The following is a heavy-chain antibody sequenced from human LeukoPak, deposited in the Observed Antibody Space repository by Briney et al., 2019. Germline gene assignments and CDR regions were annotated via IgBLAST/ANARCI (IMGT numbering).Heavy chain of an antibody. CDR3: ARGGRYFDWSLQLQYNWFDP. CDR1: GESFSGYY. CDR2: INHSGST. J-gene: IGHJ5*02. Sequence: PSETLSLTCAVYGESFSGYYWSWLRQPPGKGLEWTGEINHSGSTNYNPSLKSRVTISVDTSKNQFSLKLSSVTAADTAVYYCARGGRYFDWSLQLQYNWFDPWGQGTLVTVSS. D-gene: IGHD3-9*01. V-gene: IGHV4-34*01.